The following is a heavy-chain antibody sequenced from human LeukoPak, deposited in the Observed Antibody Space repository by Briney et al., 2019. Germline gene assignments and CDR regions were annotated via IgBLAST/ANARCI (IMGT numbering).Heavy chain of an antibody. Sequence: ASVKVSCKASGYPFTSYYIHWVRQAPGQGLEWTGIINPSDRSTSYAQKFQGRVTMTWDTSTSTVYMELSSLRSEDTAVYYCARIYCSGGSCYYGFDSWGQGTLVTVSS. CDR2: INPSDRST. D-gene: IGHD2-15*01. CDR1: GYPFTSYY. J-gene: IGHJ4*02. V-gene: IGHV1-46*01. CDR3: ARIYCSGGSCYYGFDS.